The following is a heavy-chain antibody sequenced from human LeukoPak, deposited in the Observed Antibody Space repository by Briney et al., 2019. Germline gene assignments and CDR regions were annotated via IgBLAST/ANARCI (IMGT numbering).Heavy chain of an antibody. D-gene: IGHD1-1*01. J-gene: IGHJ4*02. Sequence: SETLSLTCAVYGGSFSGYYWSWIRQPPGKGLEWIGEINHSGSTNYNPSLKSRVTISVDTSKNQFSLKLSSVTAADTAVYYCARSPGTTLFDYWGQGTLGTVSS. CDR1: GGSFSGYY. CDR3: ARSPGTTLFDY. CDR2: INHSGST. V-gene: IGHV4-34*01.